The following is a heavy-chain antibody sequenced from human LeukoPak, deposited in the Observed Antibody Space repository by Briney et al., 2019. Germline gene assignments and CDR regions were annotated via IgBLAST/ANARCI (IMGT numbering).Heavy chain of an antibody. J-gene: IGHJ6*03. CDR3: ARGLVGPQDLPAAMTLYYYYYMDV. Sequence: KPSEALSLTCAVYGGSFSGYYWCWVRQPPPKGLGWVGEIDLSGSTNYNPSPKSRVTISVDTSKNQFSLKLSSVNAADTAVYYCARGLVGPQDLPAAMTLYYYYYMDVWGKGTTVTVSS. D-gene: IGHD2-2*01. CDR2: IDLSGST. CDR1: GGSFSGYY. V-gene: IGHV4-34*01.